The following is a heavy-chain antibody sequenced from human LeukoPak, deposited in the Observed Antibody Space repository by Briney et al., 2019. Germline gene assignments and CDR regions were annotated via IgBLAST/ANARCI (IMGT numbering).Heavy chain of an antibody. CDR1: GFTVSDHY. J-gene: IGHJ4*02. D-gene: IGHD3-22*01. Sequence: GGSLRLSCAASGFTVSDHYMNWVRQAPGKGLEWVSVMYSGGTIYYADSVKGRFTISRDNSKNTAFLQMSGLRSEDTAVYFCAQDIPIEQVPGLGPGSWGRGTLVTVSS. CDR3: AQDIPIEQVPGLGPGS. V-gene: IGHV3-53*05. CDR2: MYSGGTI.